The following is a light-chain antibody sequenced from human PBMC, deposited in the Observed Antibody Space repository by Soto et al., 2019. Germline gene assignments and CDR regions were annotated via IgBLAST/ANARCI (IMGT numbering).Light chain of an antibody. CDR3: QQRINWPIT. J-gene: IGKJ5*01. V-gene: IGKV3D-20*02. CDR2: GAS. CDR1: QSVSSSY. Sequence: EIVMTLSPATLSASQGERATLSCRASQSVSSSYLAWYQQKPGLAPRLLIYGASSRAAGIPDRFSGSGSGTDFTLTISSLEPEDFAVYYCQQRINWPITFGQGTRLEIK.